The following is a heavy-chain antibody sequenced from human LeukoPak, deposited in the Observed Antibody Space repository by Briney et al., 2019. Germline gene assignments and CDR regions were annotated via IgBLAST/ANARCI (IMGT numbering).Heavy chain of an antibody. CDR3: ARDLGYYDSSGYGAFDI. J-gene: IGHJ3*02. CDR1: GGSFSGYY. V-gene: IGHV4-34*01. Sequence: SETLSLTCAVYGGSFSGYYWSWIRQPPGKGLEWAGEINHSGSTNYNPSLKGRVTISVDTSKNQFSLKLSSVTAADTAVYYCARDLGYYDSSGYGAFDIWGQGTMVTVSS. CDR2: INHSGST. D-gene: IGHD3-22*01.